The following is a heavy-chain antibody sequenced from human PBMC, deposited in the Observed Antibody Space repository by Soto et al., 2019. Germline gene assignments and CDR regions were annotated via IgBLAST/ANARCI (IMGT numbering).Heavy chain of an antibody. Sequence: GASVKVSCKASGGTFSSYAISWVRQAPGQGLEWMGGIIPIFGTANYAQKFQGRVTITADESTSTAYMELSSLRSEDTAVYYCARGKGGYYYYYYGMDVWGQGTTVTVSS. CDR3: ARGKGGYYYYYYGMDV. CDR1: GGTFSSYA. CDR2: IIPIFGTA. D-gene: IGHD3-16*01. V-gene: IGHV1-69*13. J-gene: IGHJ6*02.